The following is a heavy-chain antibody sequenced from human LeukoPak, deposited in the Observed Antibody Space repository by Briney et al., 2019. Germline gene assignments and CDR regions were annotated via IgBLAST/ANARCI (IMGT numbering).Heavy chain of an antibody. CDR3: ARVRLGYDSSGYDGDFDY. CDR2: INHSGST. V-gene: IGHV4-34*01. Sequence: SETLSLTCAVYGGSFSGYYWSWIRQPPGKGLEWIGEINHSGSTNYNPSLKSRVTISVDTSKNQFSLKLSSVTAADTAVYYCARVRLGYDSSGYDGDFDYWGQGTLVTVSS. J-gene: IGHJ4*02. CDR1: GGSFSGYY. D-gene: IGHD3-22*01.